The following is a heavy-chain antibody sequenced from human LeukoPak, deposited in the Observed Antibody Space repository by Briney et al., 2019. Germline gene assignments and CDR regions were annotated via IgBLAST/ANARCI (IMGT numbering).Heavy chain of an antibody. CDR3: ARGPPRDFGSRRFDSNY. V-gene: IGHV4-34*01. Sequence: PSESLTLTCAAYGRSFTGYFWSWFRQPPSKGLEWIAEINHSGSTNYNPSFERRVTISEDTSKNQFSLKLSSVTAADTAVYYCARGPPRDFGSRRFDSNYWGQGNLVTVSS. CDR2: INHSGST. D-gene: IGHD3-22*01. J-gene: IGHJ4*02. CDR1: GRSFTGYF.